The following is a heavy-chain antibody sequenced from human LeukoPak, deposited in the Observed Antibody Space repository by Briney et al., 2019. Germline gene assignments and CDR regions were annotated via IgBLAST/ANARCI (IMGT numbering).Heavy chain of an antibody. CDR2: ISAYNGDT. J-gene: IGHJ1*01. CDR3: ARVRRIAAAGAEYFQH. CDR1: GYMFTSYG. D-gene: IGHD6-13*01. V-gene: IGHV1-18*01. Sequence: GASVKVSCKASGYMFTSYGISWVRQAPGQGLEWMGWISAYNGDTEYSHKFQGRVTMTTDTSTSTAHMELRSLRSDDTAVYYCARVRRIAAAGAEYFQHWGQGTLVTVSS.